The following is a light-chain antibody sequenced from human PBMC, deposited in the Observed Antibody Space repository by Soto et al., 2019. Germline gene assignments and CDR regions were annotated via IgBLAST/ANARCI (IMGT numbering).Light chain of an antibody. CDR3: TSYAGSDNVI. CDR2: EVI. J-gene: IGLJ2*01. CDR1: SSDVGGHNF. Sequence: QSALTQPPSASGSPGQSVTISCTGTSSDVGGHNFVSWYQQHPGKAPKLLIYEVIQRPSGVPDRFSASKSGNTASLTVSGLQAEDEADYYCTSYAGSDNVIFGGGTKLTVL. V-gene: IGLV2-8*01.